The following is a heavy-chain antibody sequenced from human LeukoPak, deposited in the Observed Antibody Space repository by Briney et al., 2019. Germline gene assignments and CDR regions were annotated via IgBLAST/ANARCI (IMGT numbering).Heavy chain of an antibody. CDR3: ARGFNWGSVLYYYYGMDV. Sequence: PGGSLRLSCAASGFTVSSNYMSWVRQAPGKGLEWIGEINHSGSTNYNPSLKSRVPISVDTSKNQFSLKLSSVTAADTAVYYCARGFNWGSVLYYYYGMDVWGQGTTVTVSS. V-gene: IGHV4-34*01. D-gene: IGHD7-27*01. CDR2: INHSGST. J-gene: IGHJ6*02. CDR1: GFTVSSNY.